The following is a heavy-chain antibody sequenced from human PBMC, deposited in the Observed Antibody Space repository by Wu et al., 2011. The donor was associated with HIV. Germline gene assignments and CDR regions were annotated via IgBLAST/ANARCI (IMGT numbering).Heavy chain of an antibody. Sequence: QVQLVQSGAEVKKPGASVKVSCKASAYTFTSYGISWVRQAPGQGLEWMGWISAYNGDTNYAEKFQGRVTMTTDTSTSTAYMELRSLRSDDTAVYYCARGRLDYDFWSGPSTNWFDPWGQGTLVTVSS. CDR2: ISAYNGDT. J-gene: IGHJ5*02. CDR1: AYTFTSYG. CDR3: ARGRLDYDFWSGPSTNWFDP. V-gene: IGHV1-18*04. D-gene: IGHD3-3*01.